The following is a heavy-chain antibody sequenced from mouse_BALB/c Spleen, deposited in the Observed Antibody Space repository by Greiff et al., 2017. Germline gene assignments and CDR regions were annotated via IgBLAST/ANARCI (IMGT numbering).Heavy chain of an antibody. CDR2: IDPETGGT. Sequence: QVQLQQPGAELVKPGASVTLSCKASGYTFTDYEMHWVKQTPVHGLEWIGAIDPETGGTAYNQKFKGKATLTADKSSSTAYMELRSLTSEDSAVYYCTREVSDAYWGQGTLVTVSA. D-gene: IGHD2-14*01. CDR3: TREVSDAY. CDR1: GYTFTDYE. J-gene: IGHJ3*01. V-gene: IGHV1-15*01.